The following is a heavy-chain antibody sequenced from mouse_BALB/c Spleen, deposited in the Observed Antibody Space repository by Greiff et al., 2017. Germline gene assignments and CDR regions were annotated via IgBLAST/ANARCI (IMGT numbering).Heavy chain of an antibody. CDR1: GYSITSDYA. CDR3: ARYYRYYYYAMDY. V-gene: IGHV3-2*02. D-gene: IGHD2-14*01. CDR2: ISYSGST. Sequence: EVQLQESGPGLVKPSQSLSLTCTVTGYSITSDYAWNWIRQFPGNKLEWMGYISYSGSTSYNPSLKSRISITRDTSKNQFFLQLNSVTTEDTATYYCARYYRYYYYAMDYWGQGTSVTVSS. J-gene: IGHJ4*01.